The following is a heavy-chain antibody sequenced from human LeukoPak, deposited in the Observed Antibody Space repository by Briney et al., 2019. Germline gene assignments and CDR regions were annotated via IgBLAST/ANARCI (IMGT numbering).Heavy chain of an antibody. CDR1: GGSISSYS. D-gene: IGHD5-12*01. Sequence: SETLSLTCTVSGGSISSYSWSWIRQPPGKGLEWIGYIYYSGSTNYNPSLKSRVTISVDTSKNQFSLKLSSVTAADTAVYYCAMGVTSGYALDYYFDYWGQGTLLTVSS. CDR2: IYYSGST. V-gene: IGHV4-59*01. J-gene: IGHJ4*02. CDR3: AMGVTSGYALDYYFDY.